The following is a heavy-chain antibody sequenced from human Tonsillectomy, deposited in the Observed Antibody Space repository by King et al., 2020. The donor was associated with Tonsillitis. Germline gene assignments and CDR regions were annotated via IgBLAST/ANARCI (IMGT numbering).Heavy chain of an antibody. J-gene: IGHJ3*02. CDR2: INPNSGVT. Sequence: VQLVESGAEVKKPGASVKVSCKASGYTFTDFYIHWVRQAPGQGLEWMGWINPNSGVTYSAQKFQGRVTMTRDTSISTAYMDLSRLRSDDTAVYYCARVCLGNGVCYPSDAFDIWGQGTMVTASS. CDR3: ARVCLGNGVCYPSDAFDI. CDR1: GYTFTDFY. V-gene: IGHV1-2*02. D-gene: IGHD2-21*02.